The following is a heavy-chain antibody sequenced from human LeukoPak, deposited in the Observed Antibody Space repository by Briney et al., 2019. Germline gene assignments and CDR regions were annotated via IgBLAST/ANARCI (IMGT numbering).Heavy chain of an antibody. Sequence: KASETLSLTCTVSGGSISSYYWSWIRQPPGKGLEWIGYIYYSGSTNYNPSLKSRVTISVDTSKNQFSLKLSSVTAADTAVYYCARAPYDSSDYYHWGQGTLVTVSS. V-gene: IGHV4-59*01. D-gene: IGHD3-22*01. CDR1: GGSISSYY. CDR3: ARAPYDSSDYYH. J-gene: IGHJ1*01. CDR2: IYYSGST.